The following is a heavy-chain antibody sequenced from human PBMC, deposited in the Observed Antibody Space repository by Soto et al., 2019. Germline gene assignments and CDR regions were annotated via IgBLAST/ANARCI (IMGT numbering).Heavy chain of an antibody. CDR1: GFTVSSNY. V-gene: IGHV3-53*01. J-gene: IGHJ3*02. CDR3: ARESQDAFDI. CDR2: IYSGGRT. Sequence: EVQLVESGGGLIQPGGSLRLSCAASGFTVSSNYMNWVREAPGKGLEWVSVIYSGGRTYYADSVKGRFTISRDNSKNTLYLQMNSLRAEDTAVYYCARESQDAFDIWGQGTMVTVSS.